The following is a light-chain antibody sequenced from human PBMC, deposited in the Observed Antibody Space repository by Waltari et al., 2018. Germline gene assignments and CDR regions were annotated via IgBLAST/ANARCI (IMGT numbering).Light chain of an antibody. CDR1: QNIRTY. Sequence: DIQMTQSPSSLSASIGDTITVTCRASQNIRTYLNWYQQKPAKAPKLLIYAASSLQSGLPSRFSGSGSGTNFTLTISSLQPEDFATYYCQQANSFPVTFGPGTKVDIK. J-gene: IGKJ3*01. CDR3: QQANSFPVT. CDR2: AAS. V-gene: IGKV1-39*01.